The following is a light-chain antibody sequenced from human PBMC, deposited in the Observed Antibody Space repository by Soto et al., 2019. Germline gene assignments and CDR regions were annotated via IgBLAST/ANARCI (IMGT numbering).Light chain of an antibody. J-gene: IGKJ1*01. CDR1: QSLLQSNGYNY. Sequence: DIVMTQSPLSLPVTPGEPASISCSSSQSLLQSNGYNYLDWYLQKPGQSPQLLIYFGSYRASGGHDPFSLSTASRHLTLKIRTAEAEDVAVYYCLQSHKRPPAFGHGTKVEL. CDR3: LQSHKRPPA. CDR2: FGS. V-gene: IGKV2-28*01.